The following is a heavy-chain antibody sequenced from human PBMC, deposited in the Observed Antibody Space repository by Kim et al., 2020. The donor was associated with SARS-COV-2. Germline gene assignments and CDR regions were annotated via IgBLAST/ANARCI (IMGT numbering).Heavy chain of an antibody. D-gene: IGHD3-22*01. CDR2: ISYDGSNK. V-gene: IGHV3-30*04. CDR1: GFTFSSYA. J-gene: IGHJ4*02. CDR3: ARDYDSSGYCDY. Sequence: GGSLRLSCAASGFTFSSYAMHWVRQAPGKGLEWVAVISYDGSNKYYADSVKGRFTISRDNSKNTLYLQMNSLRAEDTAVYYCARDYDSSGYCDYWGQGTLVTVSS.